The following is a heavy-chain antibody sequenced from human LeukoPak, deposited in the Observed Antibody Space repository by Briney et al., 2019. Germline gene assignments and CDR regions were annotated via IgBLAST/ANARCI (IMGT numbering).Heavy chain of an antibody. CDR1: GGSFSGYY. V-gene: IGHV4-34*01. CDR2: INHSGST. J-gene: IGHJ5*02. CDR3: ASGHRHGELNGWFDP. Sequence: SETLSLTCAVYGGSFSGYYWSWIRQPPGKGLEWIGEINHSGSTNYNPSLKSRVTISVDTSKNQFSLKLSSVTAADTAVYYCASGHRHGELNGWFDPWGQGTLVTVSP. D-gene: IGHD4-17*01.